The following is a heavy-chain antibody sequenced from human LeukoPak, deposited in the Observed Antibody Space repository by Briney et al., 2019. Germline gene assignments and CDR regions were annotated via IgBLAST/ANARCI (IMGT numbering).Heavy chain of an antibody. D-gene: IGHD3-3*01. V-gene: IGHV4-39*01. J-gene: IGHJ5*02. CDR3: ARHSGLRSPFDP. CDR2: IYSSGNT. CDR1: GGSISATNYY. Sequence: SETLSLTCTVSGGSISATNYYWGWIRQPPGRDLEWIGSIYSSGNTYYNPSLESRVTISVDTSKNQLSLKLTSATAADTSVYYCARHSGLRSPFDPWGQGTLVTVSS.